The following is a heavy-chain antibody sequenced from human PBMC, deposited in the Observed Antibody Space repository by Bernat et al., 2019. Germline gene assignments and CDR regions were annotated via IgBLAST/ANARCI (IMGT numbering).Heavy chain of an antibody. CDR3: ARGTLTENFYDY. CDR2: IYYSGST. J-gene: IGHJ4*02. CDR1: GGPISSGGYY. V-gene: IGHV4-30-4*01. D-gene: IGHD7-27*01. Sequence: QVQLQESGPGLVKPSQTLSLTCTVSGGPISSGGYYWSWIRQPPGKGLEWIGYIYYSGSTYYNPSLKSRVTISVDTSKNQFSLKLSSVTAADTAVYCCARGTLTENFYDYWGQGTLVTVSS.